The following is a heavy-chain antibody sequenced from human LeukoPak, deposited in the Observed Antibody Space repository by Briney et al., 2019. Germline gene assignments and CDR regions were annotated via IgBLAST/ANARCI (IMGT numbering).Heavy chain of an antibody. CDR2: IYTSGST. V-gene: IGHV4-4*07. D-gene: IGHD3-3*01. CDR1: GGSISSYY. CDR3: ARDAPVLRFLEWLSEYYMDV. J-gene: IGHJ6*03. Sequence: PSETLSLTCTVSGGSISSYYWSWLRQPAGKGLEWIGRIYTSGSTNYNPSLKSRVTMSVDTSKNQFSLKLSSVTAADTAVYYCARDAPVLRFLEWLSEYYMDVWGKGTTVTVSS.